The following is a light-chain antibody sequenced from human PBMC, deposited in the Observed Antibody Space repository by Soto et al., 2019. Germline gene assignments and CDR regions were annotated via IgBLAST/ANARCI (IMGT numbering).Light chain of an antibody. V-gene: IGKV3-15*01. Sequence: EVVVTQSPATLSVSRGDRATLSCRASQSVSSNLAWYQQKPGQGPRLLIYGASTRATGIPARFSGSGSGTEFTLTISSLQSEACGGYSCQQYNNWSLNVRRGTKA. CDR1: QSVSSN. J-gene: IGKJ4*01. CDR2: GAS. CDR3: QQYNNWSLN.